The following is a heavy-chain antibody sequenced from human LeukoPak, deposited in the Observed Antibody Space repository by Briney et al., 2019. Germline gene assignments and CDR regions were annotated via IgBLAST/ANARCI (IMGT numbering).Heavy chain of an antibody. CDR1: GFTFSSYA. CDR2: ISGSGGST. V-gene: IGHV3-23*01. J-gene: IGHJ3*02. CDR3: AKDSSWWEPPSGDDAFDI. Sequence: GGSLRLSCAASGFTFSSYAMSWVRQAPGKGLEWVSAISGSGGSTYYADSVKGRFTISRDNSKNTLYLQMNSLRAEDTAVYYCAKDSSWWEPPSGDDAFDIWGQGTMVTVSS. D-gene: IGHD1-26*01.